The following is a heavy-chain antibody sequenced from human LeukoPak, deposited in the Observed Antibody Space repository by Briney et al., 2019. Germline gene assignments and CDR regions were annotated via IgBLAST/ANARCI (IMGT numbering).Heavy chain of an antibody. CDR2: ISAYNGNT. CDR1: GYTFTSYG. J-gene: IGHJ4*02. CDR3: AREPSNYYYGSGSGGSLDY. D-gene: IGHD3-10*01. Sequence: ASVKVSCKASGYTFTSYGISWVRQAAGQGVEWRGWISAYNGNTNYAQKLQGRVTMTTDTSKSTAYMELRSLRSDDTAVYYCAREPSNYYYGSGSGGSLDYWGQGTLVTVSS. V-gene: IGHV1-18*01.